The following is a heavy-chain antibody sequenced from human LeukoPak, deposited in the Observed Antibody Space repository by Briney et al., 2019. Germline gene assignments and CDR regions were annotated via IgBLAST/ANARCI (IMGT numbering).Heavy chain of an antibody. J-gene: IGHJ4*02. V-gene: IGHV3-15*01. CDR2: IKSRTDGGTI. CDR3: TTEGYCSGDNCYSFDH. Sequence: GGSLRLSCAASGFTFSNYAMNWVRQAPGEGLEWVGRIKSRTDGGTIDYAAPVKGRFTLSRDDSKNTVYLQMNSLKTEDTAVYYCTTEGYCSGDNCYSFDHWGQGSLVTVSS. CDR1: GFTFSNYA. D-gene: IGHD2-15*01.